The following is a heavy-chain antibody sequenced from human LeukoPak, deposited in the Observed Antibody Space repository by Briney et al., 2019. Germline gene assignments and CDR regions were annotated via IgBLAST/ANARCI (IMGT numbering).Heavy chain of an antibody. V-gene: IGHV4-39*01. CDR2: IYDSGST. CDR1: GVSISSSSYH. Sequence: PSETLSLTCTVSGVSISSSSYHWDWIRQPPGKGLEWIGSIYDSGSTYYSPSLKSRVTISVDTSKNQFSLKLNSVTPEDTAVYYCARGDGYSNTWYYFDYWGQGTLVTVSS. CDR3: ARGDGYSNTWYYFDY. D-gene: IGHD6-13*01. J-gene: IGHJ4*02.